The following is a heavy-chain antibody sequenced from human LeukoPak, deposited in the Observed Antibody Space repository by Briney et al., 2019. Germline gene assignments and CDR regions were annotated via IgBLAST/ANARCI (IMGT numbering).Heavy chain of an antibody. J-gene: IGHJ4*02. CDR3: AGDSGYDSR. V-gene: IGHV3-7*01. Sequence: GGSLRLSCAASGFTFSVYWMSWVRQAPGKGLEWVANIKQDGSEKYYVDSVKGRFTISRDNAKNSLYLQMNSLRAEDTAVYYCAGDSGYDSRWGQGTLVTVSS. CDR2: IKQDGSEK. CDR1: GFTFSVYW. D-gene: IGHD5-12*01.